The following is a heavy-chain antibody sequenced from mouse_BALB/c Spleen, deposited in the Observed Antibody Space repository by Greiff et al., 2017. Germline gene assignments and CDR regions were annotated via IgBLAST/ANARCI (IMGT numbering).Heavy chain of an antibody. CDR1: GFNIKDTY. D-gene: IGHD4-1*01. CDR3: ARSELGLHAMDY. V-gene: IGHV14-3*02. Sequence: EVQLVESGAELVKPGASVKLSCTASGFNIKDTYMHWVKQRPEQGLEWIGRIDPANGNTKYDPKFQGKATITADTSSNTAYLQLSSLTSEDTAVYYCARSELGLHAMDYWGQGTSVTVSS. CDR2: IDPANGNT. J-gene: IGHJ4*01.